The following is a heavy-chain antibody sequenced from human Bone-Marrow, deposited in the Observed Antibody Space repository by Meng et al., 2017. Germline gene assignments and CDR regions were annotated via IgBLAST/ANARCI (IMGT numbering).Heavy chain of an antibody. D-gene: IGHD3-3*01. CDR1: GFTFDDYA. V-gene: IGHV3-15*01. Sequence: GESLKISCAASGFTFDDYAMHGVRQAPGKGLEWGGRIKSKTDGGTTDYAAPVKGRFTISRDDSKNTLYLQMNSLKTEDTAVYYCTTGGGDPYYDFWSGYYMLSSAHYYYYGMDVWGQGTTVTVSS. CDR3: TTGGGDPYYDFWSGYYMLSSAHYYYYGMDV. CDR2: IKSKTDGGTT. J-gene: IGHJ6*02.